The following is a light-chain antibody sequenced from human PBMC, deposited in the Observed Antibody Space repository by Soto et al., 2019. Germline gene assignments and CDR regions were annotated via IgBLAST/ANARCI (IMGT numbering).Light chain of an antibody. Sequence: EVVLTQSPDTLSLSPGERATLSCRASQSVSRGYLAWYQQKPGQAPRLVIYGVSTRATGIPDRFSGSGSGTDFTLTITRLEPEDFAVYYCQQYDSSPKTFGQGTKVDIK. J-gene: IGKJ1*01. V-gene: IGKV3-20*01. CDR2: GVS. CDR1: QSVSRGY. CDR3: QQYDSSPKT.